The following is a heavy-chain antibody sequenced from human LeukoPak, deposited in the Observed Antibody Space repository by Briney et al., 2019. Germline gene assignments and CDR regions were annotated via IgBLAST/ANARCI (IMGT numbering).Heavy chain of an antibody. CDR1: GFTFSDYY. J-gene: IGHJ4*02. CDR2: ISSSGSTI. CDR3: ARSRYYYDSSGYYPIDY. D-gene: IGHD3-22*01. V-gene: IGHV3-11*01. Sequence: GSLRLSCAASGFTFSDYYMSWIRQAPGKGLEWVSYISSSGSTIYYADSVKGRFTISRDNAKNSLYLQMNSLRAEDTAVYYCARSRYYYDSSGYYPIDYWGQGTLVTVSS.